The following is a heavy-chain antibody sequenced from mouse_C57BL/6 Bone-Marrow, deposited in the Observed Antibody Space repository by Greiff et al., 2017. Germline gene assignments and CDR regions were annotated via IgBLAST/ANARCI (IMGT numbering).Heavy chain of an antibody. CDR2: ISYDGSN. Sequence: DVQLQESGPGLVKPSQSLSLTCSVTGYSITSGYYWNWIRQFPGNKLEWMGYISYDGSNNYNPSLKNRISITRDTSKNQFFLKLNSVTTEDTATYYCARGTTVVAHWYFDVWGTGTTVTVSS. CDR3: ARGTTVVAHWYFDV. J-gene: IGHJ1*03. CDR1: GYSITSGYY. D-gene: IGHD1-1*01. V-gene: IGHV3-6*01.